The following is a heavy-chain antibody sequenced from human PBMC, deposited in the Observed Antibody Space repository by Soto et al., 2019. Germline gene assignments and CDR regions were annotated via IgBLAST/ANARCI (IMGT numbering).Heavy chain of an antibody. CDR2: ISSSGSTI. J-gene: IGHJ4*02. D-gene: IGHD6-13*01. CDR1: GFTFSDYY. CDR3: ASPRAAAGNDYFDY. V-gene: IGHV3-11*01. Sequence: GGSLRLSCAASGFTFSDYYMSWIRQAPGKGLEWVSYISSSGSTIYYADSAKGRFTISRDNAKNSLYLQMNSLRAEDTAVYYCASPRAAAGNDYFDYWGQGTLVTVSS.